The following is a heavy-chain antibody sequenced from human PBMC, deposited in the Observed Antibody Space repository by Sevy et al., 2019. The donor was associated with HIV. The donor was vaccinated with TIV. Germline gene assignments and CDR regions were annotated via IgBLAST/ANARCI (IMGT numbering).Heavy chain of an antibody. D-gene: IGHD6-13*01. J-gene: IGHJ4*02. CDR1: GLTFSTSW. Sequence: GGSLRLSCAASGLTFSTSWMKWDRQAPGKGLECVANIRPDGSETYYADSVMGRFTISRDNARDSVFLQMNSLRVEDTAVYYCARVSSAGGGDYWGQGVLVTVSS. CDR3: ARVSSAGGGDY. V-gene: IGHV3-7*01. CDR2: IRPDGSET.